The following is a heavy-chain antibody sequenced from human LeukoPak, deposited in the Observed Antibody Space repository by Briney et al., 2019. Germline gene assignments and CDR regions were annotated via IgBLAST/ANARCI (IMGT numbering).Heavy chain of an antibody. Sequence: PGGSLRLSCAASGFTFSSYGMHWVRQAPGKGLEWVALIWFDGTYEYYADSVKGRFTISRDNSNKTLYLQMNSLRAEDTAVYYCAKERDYAEDMDVWGKGTTVTVPS. D-gene: IGHD4-17*01. V-gene: IGHV3-33*06. CDR3: AKERDYAEDMDV. CDR1: GFTFSSYG. CDR2: IWFDGTYE. J-gene: IGHJ6*03.